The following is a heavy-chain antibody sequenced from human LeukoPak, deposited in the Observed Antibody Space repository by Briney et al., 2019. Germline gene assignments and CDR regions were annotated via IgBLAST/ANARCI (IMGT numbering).Heavy chain of an antibody. CDR2: IYSRGST. J-gene: IGHJ4*02. CDR1: GGSISSSNYY. D-gene: IGHD2-2*03. CDR3: ARSVLDNGDYMDY. V-gene: IGHV4-39*07. Sequence: SETQSLTCIVSGGSISSSNYYWGWIRQSPGKGLEWIGSIYSRGSTYYNPSLKSRVIVSSDMSKNQFSLMLNSVTAADTAVYYCARSVLDNGDYMDYWGQGTLVTVSS.